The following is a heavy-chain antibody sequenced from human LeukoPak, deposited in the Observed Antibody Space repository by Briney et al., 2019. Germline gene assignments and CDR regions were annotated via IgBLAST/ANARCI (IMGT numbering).Heavy chain of an antibody. CDR1: GFTFSSYA. CDR2: IRGDGSMT. V-gene: IGHV3-74*01. CDR3: ARGNLAAAADY. D-gene: IGHD6-25*01. Sequence: GGSLRLSCAASGFTFSSYAMSWVRQAPGKGLVWVSRIRGDGSMTNYADSVKGRFTISRDNAKNTLYLQMNSLRLEDTAVYYCARGNLAAAADYWGQGTVVTVSS. J-gene: IGHJ4*02.